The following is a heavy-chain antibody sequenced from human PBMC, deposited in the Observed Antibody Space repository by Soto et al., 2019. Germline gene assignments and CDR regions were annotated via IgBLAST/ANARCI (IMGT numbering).Heavy chain of an antibody. Sequence: EVQMLESGGDLIQPGGSLRLSCAVSGFTFTNYAMSWVRHTSGKGLEWVSSIDGSGQTTYYAASVKGRLTISRDNSRNLLFLQMNSLRAEDTAIYYCAKYAGLSPGVRFHFDYLGQGSLVSVSS. CDR2: IDGSGQTT. V-gene: IGHV3-23*01. J-gene: IGHJ4*02. CDR1: GFTFTNYA. D-gene: IGHD7-27*01. CDR3: AKYAGLSPGVRFHFDY.